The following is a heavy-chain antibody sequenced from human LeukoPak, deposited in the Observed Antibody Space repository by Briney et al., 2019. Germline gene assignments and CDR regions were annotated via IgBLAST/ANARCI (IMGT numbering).Heavy chain of an antibody. CDR3: AREELDPRVPAVVGGAYGMDV. D-gene: IGHD2-2*01. J-gene: IGHJ6*02. Sequence: WASVKVSCKASGYTFTSYGISWVRQAPGQGLEWMGWISAYNGNTNYAQKLQGRVTMTTDTSTSTAYMELRSLRSDDTAVYYCAREELDPRVPAVVGGAYGMDVWGQGTTVTVSS. CDR1: GYTFTSYG. CDR2: ISAYNGNT. V-gene: IGHV1-18*01.